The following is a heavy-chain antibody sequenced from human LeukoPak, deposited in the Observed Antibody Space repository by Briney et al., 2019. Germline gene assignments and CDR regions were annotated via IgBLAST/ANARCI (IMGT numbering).Heavy chain of an antibody. Sequence: SVKVSCKASGGTFSSYAISWVRQAPGQGLEWMGGIIPIFGTANYAQKFQGRVTITADESTSTAYMELSSLRSEDTAVYYCARDYPIPATHYYDSSGTEIFDYWGQGTLVTVSS. J-gene: IGHJ4*02. V-gene: IGHV1-69*13. CDR3: ARDYPIPATHYYDSSGTEIFDY. CDR2: IIPIFGTA. CDR1: GGTFSSYA. D-gene: IGHD3-22*01.